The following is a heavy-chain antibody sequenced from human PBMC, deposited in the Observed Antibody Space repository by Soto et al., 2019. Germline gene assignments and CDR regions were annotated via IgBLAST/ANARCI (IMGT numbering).Heavy chain of an antibody. D-gene: IGHD2-2*01. Sequence: QVQLVQSGAEVKKPGSSVKVSCKTSGGTFSSYAISWVRQAPGQGLEWMGGIIPIFDTANYAQKFQGRVKITADESTSTAYMELSSLRSEDTAVYYCARHYCISTSCDYYYYYSMDVWGQGTTVTVSS. J-gene: IGHJ6*02. CDR1: GGTFSSYA. V-gene: IGHV1-69*12. CDR3: ARHYCISTSCDYYYYYSMDV. CDR2: IIPIFDTA.